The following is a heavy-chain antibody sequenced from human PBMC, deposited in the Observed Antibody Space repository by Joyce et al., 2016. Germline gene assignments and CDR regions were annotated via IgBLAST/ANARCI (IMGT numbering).Heavy chain of an antibody. J-gene: IGHJ3*02. CDR1: GNNFTNYW. V-gene: IGHV5-10-1*03. CDR2: IHPTAYYP. Sequence: EVQLVQSGAEVKKPGESLRISCPDSGNNFTNYWITCVGQMPGKGLEWMRTIHPTAYYPNYIQSSQGHVTLSVDKSINTAYLQWSSLKVSDTAMYYCARRALGQLIQYDTNNAFDIWGQGTMVTVSS. CDR3: ARRALGQLIQYDTNNAFDI. D-gene: IGHD6-13*01.